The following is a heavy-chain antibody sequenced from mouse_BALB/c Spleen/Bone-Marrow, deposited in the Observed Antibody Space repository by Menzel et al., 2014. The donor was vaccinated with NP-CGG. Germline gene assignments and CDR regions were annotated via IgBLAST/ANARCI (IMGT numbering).Heavy chain of an antibody. V-gene: IGHV5-9-2*01. Sequence: DVQLVESGGGLVKSGGSLKLSCAASGFTFSNYGMSWVRQTPEKRLEWVATISGGGGYTFYLDSVKGRFTISRDNAKNNLYLQLSSLRSEDTAVYYCARHAYYDQTEVSFVYWGQGTLVTVSA. CDR2: ISGGGGYT. J-gene: IGHJ3*01. D-gene: IGHD2-4*01. CDR3: ARHAYYDQTEVSFVY. CDR1: GFTFSNYG.